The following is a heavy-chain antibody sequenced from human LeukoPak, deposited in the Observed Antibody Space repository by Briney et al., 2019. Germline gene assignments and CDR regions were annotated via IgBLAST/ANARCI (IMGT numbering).Heavy chain of an antibody. D-gene: IGHD5-18*01. V-gene: IGHV3-48*04. CDR1: GFTFTTNA. Sequence: GGSLRLSCAASGFTFTTNAMSWVRQAPGKGLQWVSYISTGSTTIYYADSVKGRFTISRDNAKNSLYLQMNSLRAEDTAVYYCARAGYSFDSPNYFDYWGQGTLVTVSS. J-gene: IGHJ4*02. CDR3: ARAGYSFDSPNYFDY. CDR2: ISTGSTTI.